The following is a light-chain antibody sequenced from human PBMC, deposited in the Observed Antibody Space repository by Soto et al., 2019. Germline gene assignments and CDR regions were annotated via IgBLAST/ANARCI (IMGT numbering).Light chain of an antibody. Sequence: EIVLTQSPGILSLSPGERATLSCRASQSVSSDFLAWYQQKPGQAPRLLIYGASTRATGIPDRFSGSGSETDFSLTISKLAPEDVAVYYCQQYSNSPFTFGHGTKV. CDR1: QSVSSDF. V-gene: IGKV3-20*01. CDR3: QQYSNSPFT. CDR2: GAS. J-gene: IGKJ3*01.